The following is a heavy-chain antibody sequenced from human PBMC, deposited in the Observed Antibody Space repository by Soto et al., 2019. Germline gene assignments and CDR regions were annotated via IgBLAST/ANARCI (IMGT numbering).Heavy chain of an antibody. Sequence: SLRLSCAASGFTFDDYAMHWVRQAPGKGLEWVSGISWNSGSIGYADSVKGRFTISRDNSKNTLYLQMNSLRAEDTAVYYCAKSPYDSQVDYWGQGTLVTVSS. CDR2: ISWNSGSI. CDR1: GFTFDDYA. CDR3: AKSPYDSQVDY. D-gene: IGHD5-12*01. V-gene: IGHV3-9*01. J-gene: IGHJ4*02.